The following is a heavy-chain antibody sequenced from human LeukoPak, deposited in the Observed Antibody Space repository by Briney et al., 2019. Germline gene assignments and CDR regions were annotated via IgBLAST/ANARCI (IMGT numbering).Heavy chain of an antibody. Sequence: GGSLRLSCAASGFTFSSYAMSWVRQAPGKGLEWVSAISGSGGSTYYADSVKGRFTISRDNSKNTLYLQMNSLRAEDTAVYYCAKPYSSSWSRDADYWGQGTLVTVSS. CDR2: ISGSGGST. D-gene: IGHD6-13*01. V-gene: IGHV3-23*01. CDR1: GFTFSSYA. CDR3: AKPYSSSWSRDADY. J-gene: IGHJ4*02.